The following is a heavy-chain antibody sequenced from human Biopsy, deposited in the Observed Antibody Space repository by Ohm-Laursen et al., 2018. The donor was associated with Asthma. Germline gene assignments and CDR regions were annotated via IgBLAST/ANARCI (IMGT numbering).Heavy chain of an antibody. Sequence: VKISCKSLGGTFNTYVIGWVRQAPGQGLEWMGGINSVFGTTTYPQKFKDRVTITADDSTSTVYMELSSLRSEDTAVYYCARKAGSCISRTCYSLDFWGQGTQVTVSS. CDR3: ARKAGSCISRTCYSLDF. CDR1: GGTFNTYV. D-gene: IGHD2-2*01. V-gene: IGHV1-69*13. J-gene: IGHJ4*02. CDR2: INSVFGTT.